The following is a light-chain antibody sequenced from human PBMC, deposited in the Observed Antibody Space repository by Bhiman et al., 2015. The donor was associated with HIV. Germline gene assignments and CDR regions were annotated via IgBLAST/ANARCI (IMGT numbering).Light chain of an antibody. CDR3: QSYDSSNPWV. V-gene: IGLV6-57*01. CDR1: SGSIASYY. J-gene: IGLJ3*02. CDR2: EDN. Sequence: LTQPHSVSESPGKTVTISCTRSSGSIASYYVQWYQQRPGSSPTTVIYEDNQRPSGVPDRFSGSIDSSSNSASLTISGLKTEDEADYYCQSYDSSNPWVFGGGTKLTVL.